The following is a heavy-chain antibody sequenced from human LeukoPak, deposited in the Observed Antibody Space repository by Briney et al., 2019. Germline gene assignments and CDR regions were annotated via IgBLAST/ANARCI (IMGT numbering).Heavy chain of an antibody. CDR1: GGTFSSYA. D-gene: IGHD3-22*01. CDR2: ISAYNGNT. CDR3: ARVTYYYDSSGPEYFQH. V-gene: IGHV1-18*01. J-gene: IGHJ1*01. Sequence: ASVKVSCKASGGTFSSYAISWVRQAPGQGLEWMGWISAYNGNTNYAQKLQGRVTMTTDTSTSTAYMELRSLRSDDTAVYYCARVTYYYDSSGPEYFQHWGQGTLVTVSS.